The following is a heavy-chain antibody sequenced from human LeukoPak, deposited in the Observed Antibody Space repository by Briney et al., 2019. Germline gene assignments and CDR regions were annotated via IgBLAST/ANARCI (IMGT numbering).Heavy chain of an antibody. J-gene: IGHJ4*02. CDR2: ISGSGGST. CDR3: AKARYSSSWYHFDY. CDR1: GFTFSSYA. V-gene: IGHV3-23*01. Sequence: PGGSLRLSCAASGFTFSSYAMSWVRQAPGKGLEWVSAISGSGGSTYYADSVKGRFTTSRDNSKNTLYLQMNSLRVEDTAIYYCAKARYSSSWYHFDYWGQGTLVTVSS. D-gene: IGHD6-13*01.